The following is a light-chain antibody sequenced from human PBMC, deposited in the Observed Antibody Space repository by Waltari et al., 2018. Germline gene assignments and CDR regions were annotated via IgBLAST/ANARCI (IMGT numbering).Light chain of an antibody. CDR1: SSDVGGYNF. J-gene: IGLJ1*01. V-gene: IGLV2-8*01. CDR3: SSYARSDNYV. Sequence: QSALTQPPSASGSPGQSVTISCTGASSDVGGYNFVSWYQQHPGKAPKLMIYEVTTRPSVVPARFSGSKSGNTASLTVSGLQAEDEADYYCSSYARSDNYVFGTGTKVTVL. CDR2: EVT.